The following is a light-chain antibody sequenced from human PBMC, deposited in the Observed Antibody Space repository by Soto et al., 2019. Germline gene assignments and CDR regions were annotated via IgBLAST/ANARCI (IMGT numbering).Light chain of an antibody. CDR1: HVISTS. CDR3: APSPRSCS. V-gene: IGKV1-12*01. Sequence: SSVSASVVDGVTITCRSSHVISTSLGWYQQTPGKAHTLIIYDVSRLESGVPSRFSGSGSGTELTLNINCVYPHDIATYYSAPSPRSCS. CDR2: DVS. J-gene: IGKJ2*04.